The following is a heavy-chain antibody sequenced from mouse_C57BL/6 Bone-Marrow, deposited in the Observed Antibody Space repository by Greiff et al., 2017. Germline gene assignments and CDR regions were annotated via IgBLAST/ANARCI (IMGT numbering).Heavy chain of an antibody. V-gene: IGHV14-4*01. CDR1: GFNIKDDY. J-gene: IGHJ2*01. D-gene: IGHD1-1*01. Sequence: VQLQQSGAELVRPGASVKLSCTASGFNIKDDYMQWVKQRPEQGLEWIGWIDPENGDTEYASKFQGKATITAYTSSNTAYMQLSSLTSEDTAVYYCTTFPLITTVVATDYFDYWGQGTTLTVSS. CDR3: TTFPLITTVVATDYFDY. CDR2: IDPENGDT.